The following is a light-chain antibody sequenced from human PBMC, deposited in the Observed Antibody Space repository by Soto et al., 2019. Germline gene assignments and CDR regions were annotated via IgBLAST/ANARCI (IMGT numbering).Light chain of an antibody. Sequence: EIVMTQSPATLSVSPGERATLSCRASQSVSSNLAWYQQKPGQAPRLLIYGASTRATGIPARFSGSESGTEFTLTISSLQSEDFAVYYCQQYHNWPPRTFGQGTKVEIK. CDR1: QSVSSN. V-gene: IGKV3-15*01. CDR3: QQYHNWPPRT. J-gene: IGKJ1*01. CDR2: GAS.